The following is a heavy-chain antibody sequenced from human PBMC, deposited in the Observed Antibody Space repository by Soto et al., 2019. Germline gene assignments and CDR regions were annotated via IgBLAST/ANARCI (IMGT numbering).Heavy chain of an antibody. V-gene: IGHV1-3*01. CDR3: ARSGYYDILTGYYFGSRELGYFDY. CDR1: GYTFTSYA. J-gene: IGHJ4*02. CDR2: INAGNGNT. D-gene: IGHD3-9*01. Sequence: ASVKVSCKASGYTFTSYAMHWVRQAPGQRLEWMGWINAGNGNTKYSQKFQGRVTITRDTSASTAYMELSSLRSEDTAVYYCARSGYYDILTGYYFGSRELGYFDYWGQGTLVTV.